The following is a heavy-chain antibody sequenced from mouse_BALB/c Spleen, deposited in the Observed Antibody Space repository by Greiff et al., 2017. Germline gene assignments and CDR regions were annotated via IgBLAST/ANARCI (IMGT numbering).Heavy chain of an antibody. D-gene: IGHD2-1*01. V-gene: IGHV5-6*01. CDR1: GFTFSSYG. CDR3: ARQGDGNYGLAWFAY. J-gene: IGHJ3*01. Sequence: EVKLVESGGDLVKPGGSLKLSCAASGFTFSSYGMSWVRQTPDKRLEWVATISSGGSYTYYPDSVKGRFTISRDNAKNTLYLQMSSLKSEDTAMYYCARQGDGNYGLAWFAYWGQGTLVTVSA. CDR2: ISSGGSYT.